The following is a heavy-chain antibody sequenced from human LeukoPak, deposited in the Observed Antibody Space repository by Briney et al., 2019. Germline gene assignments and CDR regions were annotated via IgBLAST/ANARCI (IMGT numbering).Heavy chain of an antibody. V-gene: IGHV1-2*02. CDR1: GYTFTGYY. D-gene: IGHD2-2*01. J-gene: IGHJ4*02. CDR2: INPNSGGT. Sequence: GASVKVSCKASGYTFTGYYMHWVRQAPGQGLEWMGWINPNSGGTNYAQKFQGRVTMTRDTSISTAYMELSRLRSDDTAVYYCARGVRTGYCSSTSCRLTTLWYFDYWGQGTLVTVSS. CDR3: ARGVRTGYCSSTSCRLTTLWYFDY.